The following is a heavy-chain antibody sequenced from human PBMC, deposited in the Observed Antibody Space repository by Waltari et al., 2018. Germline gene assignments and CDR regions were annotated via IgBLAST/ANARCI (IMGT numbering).Heavy chain of an antibody. CDR1: GYILRDYA. CDR2: VRQYTDKG. CDR3: ARGPYDSQSYYPDGLDV. J-gene: IGHJ6*02. V-gene: IGHV1-18*04. D-gene: IGHD3-10*01. Sequence: QVQLLQSGGDVREPGASVKVSCQDSGYILRDYAVRWVRQARGQGLEWMGWVRQYTDKGEYAREFEGRVTMTIDTATSTPYMELRRLTPDDTGVYYGARGPYDSQSYYPDGLDVWGQGTTVTVSS.